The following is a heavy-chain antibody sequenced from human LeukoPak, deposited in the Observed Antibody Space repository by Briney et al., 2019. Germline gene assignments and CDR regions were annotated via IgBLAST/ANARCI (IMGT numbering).Heavy chain of an antibody. CDR3: AKTYSSGWWDLDF. D-gene: IGHD6-19*01. J-gene: IGHJ4*02. V-gene: IGHV3-30*18. CDR1: GFTFSSYG. Sequence: GGSLRLSCAASGFTFSSYGMHWVRQAPGKGLEWVAVISYDGSNKYYADSVKGRFTISRDYSKNTLYLRMSSLRAEDTAVYYCAKTYSSGWWDLDFWGQGTLVSVSS. CDR2: ISYDGSNK.